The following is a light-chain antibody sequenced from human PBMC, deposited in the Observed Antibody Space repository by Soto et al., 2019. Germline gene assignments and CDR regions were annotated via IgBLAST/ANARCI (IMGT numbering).Light chain of an antibody. CDR3: QQYGTLPVT. J-gene: IGKJ3*01. CDR1: QSVYSGY. Sequence: EIVLTQSPATLSLSPGERATLSCGASQSVYSGYLAWYQQKPGLAPRLLIYDASSRATGIPDRFGGSGSGTDFTLTISRLEPEDFAVYYCQQYGTLPVTFGPGTKVDIK. CDR2: DAS. V-gene: IGKV3D-20*01.